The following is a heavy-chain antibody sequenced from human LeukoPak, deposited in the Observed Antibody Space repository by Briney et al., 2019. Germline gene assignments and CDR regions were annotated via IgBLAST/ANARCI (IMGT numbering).Heavy chain of an antibody. J-gene: IGHJ5*02. CDR1: GYTFTIYY. CDR3: ARARSAAINWFDP. CDR2: INPSGGST. V-gene: IGHV1-46*01. Sequence: ASVTVSFKASGYTFTIYYMHWVRQAPGQGLEGMGLINPSGGSTSYAQKFQGRVTMTRDTSTSTVYMELSSLRSEDTAVYYCARARSAAINWFDPWGQGTLVTVSS. D-gene: IGHD2-2*01.